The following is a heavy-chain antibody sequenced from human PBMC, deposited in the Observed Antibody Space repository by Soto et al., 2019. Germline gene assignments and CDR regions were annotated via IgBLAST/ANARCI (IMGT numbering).Heavy chain of an antibody. Sequence: PGGSLTLSCAASGFTFSSYGMHWVRQTPSKGLAGVAVISYDGSNKYYADSVKGRFTISSDNSKNTLYLQMNSLRAEDTAVYYCPIWGFGDFVAVGGSSKVMHVRGQWTT. J-gene: IGHJ6*02. CDR3: PIWGFGDFVAVGGSSKVMHV. CDR1: GFTFSSYG. V-gene: IGHV3-30*03. D-gene: IGHD3-10*01. CDR2: ISYDGSNK.